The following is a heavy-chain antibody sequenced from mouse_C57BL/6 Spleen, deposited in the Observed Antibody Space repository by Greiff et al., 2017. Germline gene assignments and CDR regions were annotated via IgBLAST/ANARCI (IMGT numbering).Heavy chain of an antibody. CDR1: GFSLSTFGMG. D-gene: IGHD2-4*01. J-gene: IGHJ4*01. CDR2: IWWDDDK. V-gene: IGHV8-8*01. CDR3: ARIPLYDYDEIDYAMDY. Sequence: QVTLNVSGPGILQPSQTLSLTCSFSGFSLSTFGMGVGWIRQPSGKGLEWLAHIWWDDDKYYNPALKSRLTISKDTSKNQVFLKIANVDTADTATYYCARIPLYDYDEIDYAMDYWGQGTSVTVSS.